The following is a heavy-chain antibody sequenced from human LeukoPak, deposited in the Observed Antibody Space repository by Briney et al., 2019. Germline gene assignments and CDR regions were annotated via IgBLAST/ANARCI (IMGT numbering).Heavy chain of an antibody. J-gene: IGHJ6*03. CDR3: ARVGSSSWYGPRYYYYMDV. D-gene: IGHD6-13*01. CDR2: IYYSGST. Sequence: PSETLSLTCTVSGGSICSYYWSWIRQPPGKGLEWIGYIYYSGSTNYNPSLKSRVTISVDTSKNQFSLKLSSVTAADTAVYYCARVGSSSWYGPRYYYYMDVWGKGTTVTISS. CDR1: GGSICSYY. V-gene: IGHV4-59*01.